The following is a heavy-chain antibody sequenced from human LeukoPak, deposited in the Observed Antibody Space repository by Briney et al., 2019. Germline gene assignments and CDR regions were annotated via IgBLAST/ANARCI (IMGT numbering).Heavy chain of an antibody. V-gene: IGHV3-23*01. J-gene: IGHJ4*02. D-gene: IGHD5-12*01. CDR2: ISGSGDTT. CDR3: AKDREGLSSGYDLEYFDY. CDR1: GFTFTNYA. Sequence: GGSLRLSCAASGFTFTNYAMNWVRQAPGKGLEWVSAISGSGDTTYYADSAKGRFTISRDNSKNTLFLQMNSLRAGDTAVYYCAKDREGLSSGYDLEYFDYWGQGTLVTVS.